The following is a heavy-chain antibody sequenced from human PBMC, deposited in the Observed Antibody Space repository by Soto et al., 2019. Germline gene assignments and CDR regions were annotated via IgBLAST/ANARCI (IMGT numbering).Heavy chain of an antibody. D-gene: IGHD3-22*01. J-gene: IGHJ4*02. Sequence: GASVKVSCKASGYTFTNYGISWVRQAPGQGLEWMGWISAYNGNTNYAQKLQGRVSMTTDTSTTTAYMELSSLRAEDTAVYYCVKGEYYYDGSAYYPFDYWGQGTLVTVSS. V-gene: IGHV1-18*01. CDR1: GYTFTNYG. CDR3: VKGEYYYDGSAYYPFDY. CDR2: ISAYNGNT.